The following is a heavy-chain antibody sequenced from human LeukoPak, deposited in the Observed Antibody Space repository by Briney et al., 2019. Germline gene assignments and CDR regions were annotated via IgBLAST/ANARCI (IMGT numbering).Heavy chain of an antibody. CDR1: GFSLTTRGVN. J-gene: IGHJ5*02. D-gene: IGHD6-13*01. V-gene: IGHV2-5*02. Sequence: SGPTLVEPTQTLTLTCTFSGFSLTTRGVNVVWIRQPPGKSLEWLALIYWDDDKRYSPSLKSRLTITKDTSKNHVVLTMTNMDPVDTATYYCAHSTSSSWYDHWGQGTLVPVSS. CDR3: AHSTSSSWYDH. CDR2: IYWDDDK.